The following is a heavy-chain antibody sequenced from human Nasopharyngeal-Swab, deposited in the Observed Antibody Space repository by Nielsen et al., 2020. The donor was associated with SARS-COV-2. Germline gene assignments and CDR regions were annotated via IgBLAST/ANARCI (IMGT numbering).Heavy chain of an antibody. CDR2: INHGGST. D-gene: IGHD2-21*02. Sequence: RQAPGKGLEWIGEINHGGSTNYNPSLKSRVTISVDTSKNQFSLKLSSVTAADTAVYYCARVPLWGVVVTADFPGYWYFDLWGRGTLVTVSS. CDR3: ARVPLWGVVVTADFPGYWYFDL. V-gene: IGHV4-34*01. J-gene: IGHJ2*01.